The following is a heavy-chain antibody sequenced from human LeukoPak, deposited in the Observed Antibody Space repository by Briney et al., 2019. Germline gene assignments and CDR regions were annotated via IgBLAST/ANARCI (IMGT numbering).Heavy chain of an antibody. D-gene: IGHD3-10*01. CDR1: GFTFNSYG. CDR3: ARDAFQTSGTYMDY. Sequence: GGSLRLSCAASGFTFNSYGLHWVRQAPGKGLEWVAVISKDGSNKYYTDSVKGRFTISRDNSQNMLYLQMNSLGAEDTGVFYCARDAFQTSGTYMDYWGQGTLVTVSS. V-gene: IGHV3-30*19. J-gene: IGHJ4*02. CDR2: ISKDGSNK.